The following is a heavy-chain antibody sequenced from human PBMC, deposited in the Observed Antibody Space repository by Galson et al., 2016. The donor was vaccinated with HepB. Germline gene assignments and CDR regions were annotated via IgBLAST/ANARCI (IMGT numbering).Heavy chain of an antibody. D-gene: IGHD3-16*01. V-gene: IGHV5-51*01. CDR2: IYPEDSDA. CDR1: KYTFSDYW. Sequence: QSGAEVKKPGESLKISCKASKYTFSDYWIAWVRQMPGKGLEWMGAIYPEDSDARYSPSFQGQVTFSVDKSISTAYLQWSSQKASDTAIYYCARRLTHDSKIWDIDYWGQGTLVTVSS. J-gene: IGHJ4*02. CDR3: ARRLTHDSKIWDIDY.